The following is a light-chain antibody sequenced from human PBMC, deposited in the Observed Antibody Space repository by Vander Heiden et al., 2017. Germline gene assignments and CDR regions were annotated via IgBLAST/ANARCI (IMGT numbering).Light chain of an antibody. V-gene: IGKV4-1*01. Sequence: DIVMTKSPDSLAVSLGERATINCKSSQSVLYSSNNKNYVAWSQQKPGQPPKLLIYWASTRESGVPDRFSGSGSETDFTLTISSLQAEDVAVYYCQQYYTTPHTFGGGTKVEIK. CDR3: QQYYTTPHT. CDR2: WAS. J-gene: IGKJ4*01. CDR1: QSVLYSSNNKNY.